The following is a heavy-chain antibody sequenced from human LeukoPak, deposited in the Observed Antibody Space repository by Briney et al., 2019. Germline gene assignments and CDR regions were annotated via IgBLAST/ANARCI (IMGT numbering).Heavy chain of an antibody. CDR1: GGSFSGYY. D-gene: IGHD1-7*01. Sequence: SETLSLTCAVYGGSFSGYYWSWIRQPPGKGLEWIGEINHSGSTNYNPSLKSRVTISVDTSKNQFSLKLSSVTAADTAVYYCARSLVSGTMIDYWGQGTLVTVSS. CDR3: ARSLVSGTMIDY. V-gene: IGHV4-34*01. J-gene: IGHJ4*02. CDR2: INHSGST.